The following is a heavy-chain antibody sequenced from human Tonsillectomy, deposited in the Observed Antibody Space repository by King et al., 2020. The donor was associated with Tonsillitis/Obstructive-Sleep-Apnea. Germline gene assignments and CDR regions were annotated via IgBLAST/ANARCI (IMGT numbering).Heavy chain of an antibody. Sequence: VQLVESGAEVKKPGESLKISCKGSGYSFTSYWIGWVRQMPGKGLEWMGIIYPGDSDTRYSPSFQGQVTISADKSISTAYLQWSSLKASDPAMYYCARLEGGTTVTDDAFDIWGQGTMVTVSS. D-gene: IGHD4-17*01. V-gene: IGHV5-51*01. CDR3: ARLEGGTTVTDDAFDI. J-gene: IGHJ3*02. CDR2: IYPGDSDT. CDR1: GYSFTSYW.